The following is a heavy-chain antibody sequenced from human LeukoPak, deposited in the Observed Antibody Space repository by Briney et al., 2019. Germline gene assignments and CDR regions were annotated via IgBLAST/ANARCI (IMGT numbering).Heavy chain of an antibody. V-gene: IGHV4-59*12. CDR2: IYYSGST. Sequence: SETLSLTCTVSGGSISSYYWSWIRQPPGKGLEWIGYIYYSGSTNCNPSLKSRVTISVDTSKNQFSLKLSSVTAADTAVYYCARGAVYDILTGYYTTFDYWGQGTLVTVSS. CDR3: ARGAVYDILTGYYTTFDY. D-gene: IGHD3-9*01. CDR1: GGSISSYY. J-gene: IGHJ4*02.